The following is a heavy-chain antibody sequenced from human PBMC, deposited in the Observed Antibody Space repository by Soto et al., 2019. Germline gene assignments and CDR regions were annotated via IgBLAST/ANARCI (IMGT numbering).Heavy chain of an antibody. J-gene: IGHJ4*02. Sequence: PSETLSLTCTASGGSICGHYWTWIRQPPGKGLEWIGYIFYSGSTNYNPSLKSRVTISVDTSKNQFSLKLSSVTAADTAVYYCARVGSSGWSPDYLGQGTLVTVSS. CDR3: ARVGSSGWSPDY. CDR2: IFYSGST. CDR1: GGSICGHY. V-gene: IGHV4-59*11. D-gene: IGHD6-19*01.